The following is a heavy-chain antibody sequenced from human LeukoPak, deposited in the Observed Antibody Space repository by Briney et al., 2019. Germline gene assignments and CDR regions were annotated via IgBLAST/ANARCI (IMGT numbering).Heavy chain of an antibody. CDR2: ISVSGGST. CDR3: AKDVRSPLPPGIDY. D-gene: IGHD3-16*02. J-gene: IGHJ4*02. Sequence: GGSLRLSCAASGFTFSSYSMNWVRQAPGKGLEWVSAISVSGGSTYYADSVKGRFTISRDNSKNTLYLQMNSLRAEDTAVYYCAKDVRSPLPPGIDYWGQGTLVTVSS. CDR1: GFTFSSYS. V-gene: IGHV3-23*01.